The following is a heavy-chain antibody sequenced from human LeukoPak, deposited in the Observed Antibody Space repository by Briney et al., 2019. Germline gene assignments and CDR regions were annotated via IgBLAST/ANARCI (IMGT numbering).Heavy chain of an antibody. D-gene: IGHD3-22*01. CDR1: GYTFTGYY. V-gene: IGHV1-2*02. CDR3: ARASMIEDY. J-gene: IGHJ4*02. Sequence: ASVKVSCKASGYTFTGYYMHWERHAPGQGLEWMGWINPNSGGTNYAQKFQGRVTMTRDTSISTAYMELSRLRSDDTAVYYCARASMIEDYWGQGTLVTVSS. CDR2: INPNSGGT.